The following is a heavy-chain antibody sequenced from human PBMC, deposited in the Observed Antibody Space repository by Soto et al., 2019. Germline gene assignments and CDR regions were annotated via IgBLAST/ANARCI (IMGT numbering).Heavy chain of an antibody. V-gene: IGHV1-69*12. Sequence: QVQLVQSGTEVRKPGSSVKVSYKAPGGSFSTYAISWVRQAPGQGLEWMGGIIPIFDKPDYGQKFQGRLTITADESTTTAYMELSNLRSEDTAMYYCARAKDRAELGGNYYYIMDVWGQGTTVAVSS. CDR3: ARAKDRAELGGNYYYIMDV. CDR1: GGSFSTYA. J-gene: IGHJ6*02. CDR2: IIPIFDKP. D-gene: IGHD1-26*01.